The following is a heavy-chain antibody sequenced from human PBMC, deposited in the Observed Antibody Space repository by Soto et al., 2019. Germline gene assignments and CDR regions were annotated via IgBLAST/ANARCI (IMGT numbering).Heavy chain of an antibody. CDR2: ISYDGSSE. Sequence: GGSLRLSCAASGFSFNNYSMNWVRQAPGKGLEWVAVISYDGSSEYYADSVKGRFTISRDNSKTTLYLQMNSLRVEDTAVYYCGRDSYSTSYGMEVWGQGTTVTVSS. CDR3: GRDSYSTSYGMEV. D-gene: IGHD2-2*01. CDR1: GFSFNNYS. V-gene: IGHV3-30-3*01. J-gene: IGHJ6*01.